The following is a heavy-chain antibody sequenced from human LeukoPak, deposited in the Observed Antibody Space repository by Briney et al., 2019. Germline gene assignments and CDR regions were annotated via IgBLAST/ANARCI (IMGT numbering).Heavy chain of an antibody. V-gene: IGHV4-59*12. J-gene: IGHJ4*02. CDR1: GGSISSYY. CDR3: AREDYYGSGSYADY. Sequence: PSETLSLTCTVSGGSISSYYWSWIRQPPWKGLEWIGYIYYSGSTNYNPSLKSRVTISVDTSKNQFSLKLSSVTAADTAVYYCAREDYYGSGSYADYWGQGTLVTVSS. CDR2: IYYSGST. D-gene: IGHD3-10*01.